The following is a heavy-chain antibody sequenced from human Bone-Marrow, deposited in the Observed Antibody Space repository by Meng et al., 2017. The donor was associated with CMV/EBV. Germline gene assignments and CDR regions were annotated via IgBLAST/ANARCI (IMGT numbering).Heavy chain of an antibody. CDR3: TRQQYQLLSTRNWFDP. J-gene: IGHJ5*02. V-gene: IGHV3-73*01. CDR1: GFTFSGSA. Sequence: GESLKISCAASGFTFSGSAMHWVRQASGKGLEWVGRIRSKANSYATAYAASVKGRFTISRDDSKNTAYLQMNSLKTEDTAVYYCTRQQYQLLSTRNWFDPWGQGTLVAFSS. D-gene: IGHD2-2*01. CDR2: IRSKANSYAT.